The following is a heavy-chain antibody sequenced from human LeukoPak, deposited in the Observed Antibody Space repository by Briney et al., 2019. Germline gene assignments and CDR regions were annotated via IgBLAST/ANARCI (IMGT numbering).Heavy chain of an antibody. CDR2: IGISSGNT. V-gene: IGHV3-11*05. D-gene: IGHD3-22*01. CDR1: GFPFNEYS. Sequence: GGSLRLSCAASGFPFNEYSMNWVRQAPGKGLEWISYIGISSGNTKYADSVKGRFTISRDNSKNTLYLQMNSLRAEDTAVYYCAKASSGYYYFDYWGQGTLVTVSS. J-gene: IGHJ4*02. CDR3: AKASSGYYYFDY.